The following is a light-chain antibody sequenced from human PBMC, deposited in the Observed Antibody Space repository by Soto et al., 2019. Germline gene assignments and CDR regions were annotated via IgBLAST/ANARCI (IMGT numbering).Light chain of an antibody. V-gene: IGLV1-40*01. Sequence: QSALTQPPSVSGAPGQRVTISCTGSSSNIGAGYDVHWYQQLPGTAPKLLIYANTNRPSGVPDRFSGSKSGTSASLAITGLQAADEADYYCQSYDSSLSGSRVVFGGGTQLTVL. CDR3: QSYDSSLSGSRVV. CDR1: SSNIGAGYD. CDR2: ANT. J-gene: IGLJ2*01.